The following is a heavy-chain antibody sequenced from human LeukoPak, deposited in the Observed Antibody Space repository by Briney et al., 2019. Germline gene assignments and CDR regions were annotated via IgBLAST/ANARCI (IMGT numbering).Heavy chain of an antibody. CDR2: ISGSGGST. CDR3: TRGYVGIDY. D-gene: IGHD5-12*01. V-gene: IGHV3-23*01. J-gene: IGHJ4*02. Sequence: GGSLRLSCVASGFTFSSYAMSWVRQAPGKGLEWVSAISGSGGSTYYADSVKGRFTISRDNAKNTLFLQMNSLRAEDTAVYYCTRGYVGIDYWGQGTLVTVSS. CDR1: GFTFSSYA.